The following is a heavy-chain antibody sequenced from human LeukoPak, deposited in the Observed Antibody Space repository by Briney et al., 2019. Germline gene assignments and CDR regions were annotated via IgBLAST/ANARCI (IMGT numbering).Heavy chain of an antibody. CDR2: IIPIFGTA. D-gene: IGHD3-9*01. CDR1: GGTFSSYA. V-gene: IGHV1-69*13. J-gene: IGHJ4*02. Sequence: ASVKVSCKASGGTFSSYAISWVRQAPGQGLEWMGGIIPIFGTANYAQKFQGRVTITADESTSTAYMELSSLRSEDTAVYYCARDGQILTGYMTFDYWGRGTLVTVSS. CDR3: ARDGQILTGYMTFDY.